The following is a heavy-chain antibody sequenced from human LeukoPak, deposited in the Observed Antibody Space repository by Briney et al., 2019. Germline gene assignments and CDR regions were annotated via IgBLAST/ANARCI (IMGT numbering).Heavy chain of an antibody. CDR3: ARVFYDSSSYYYDY. CDR1: GFTFSSYP. Sequence: GGSLRLSCAASGFTFSSYPMHWVRQAPGKGLEYVSAISSNGDTTYYANSVKGRFTISRDNSKNTLYLQMGSLRAEDMAVYYCARVFYDSSSYYYDYWGQGTLVTVSS. CDR2: ISSNGDTT. D-gene: IGHD3-22*01. J-gene: IGHJ4*02. V-gene: IGHV3-64*01.